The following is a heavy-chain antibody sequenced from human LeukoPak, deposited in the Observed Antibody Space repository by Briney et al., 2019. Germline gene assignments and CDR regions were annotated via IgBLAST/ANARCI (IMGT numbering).Heavy chain of an antibody. Sequence: QPGASLRLSCAASGFIFSNYAMYWVRQAPGKGLEWVSAISGRSGSTYYADSVKGRFTISRDSSKNTLYLQMNSLRADGTAVYYCAKWGDYDVLTGYYVSDFWGHGTLVTVSS. CDR2: ISGRSGST. V-gene: IGHV3-23*01. CDR3: AKWGDYDVLTGYYVSDF. CDR1: GFIFSNYA. J-gene: IGHJ5*01. D-gene: IGHD3-9*01.